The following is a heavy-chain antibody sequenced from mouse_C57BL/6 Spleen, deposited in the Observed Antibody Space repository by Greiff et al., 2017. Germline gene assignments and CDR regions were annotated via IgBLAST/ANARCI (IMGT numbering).Heavy chain of an antibody. D-gene: IGHD2-10*02. J-gene: IGHJ3*01. CDR2: IWSGGST. CDR1: GFSLTSYG. CDR3: ARNGYGNDGAY. Sequence: QVQLQQSGPGLVQPSQSLSITCTVSGFSLTSYGVHWVRQSPGKGLEWLGVIWSGGSTDYNAAFISRLSISKDNSKSQVFFKMNSLQADATAIYYCARNGYGNDGAYWGQGTLVTVSA. V-gene: IGHV2-2*01.